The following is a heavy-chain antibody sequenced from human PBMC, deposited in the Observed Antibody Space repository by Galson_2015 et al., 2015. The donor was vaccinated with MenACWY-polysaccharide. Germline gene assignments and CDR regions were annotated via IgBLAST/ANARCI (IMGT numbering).Heavy chain of an antibody. CDR2: IKEDGSER. D-gene: IGHD2-2*01. V-gene: IGHV3-7*03. Sequence: SLRLSCAASGFTFSSYWMTWVRQAPGKGLEWVANIKEDGSERYYVESVEGRFTISRDNAKNSLYLQMNSLRAEDSAVYYCARARSPYCSSLGCRPYYFDYWGQGTLVTVSS. CDR3: ARARSPYCSSLGCRPYYFDY. CDR1: GFTFSSYW. J-gene: IGHJ4*02.